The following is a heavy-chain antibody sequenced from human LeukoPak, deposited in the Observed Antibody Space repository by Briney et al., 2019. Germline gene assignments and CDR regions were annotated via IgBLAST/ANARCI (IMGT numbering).Heavy chain of an antibody. CDR1: GYCFTNYW. J-gene: IGHJ4*02. D-gene: IGHD1-7*01. CDR3: ARRPAGTRTFDY. V-gene: IGHV5-51*07. Sequence: NSGAFLKISYKGSGYCFTNYWIGWVHQMPGKVVEWRGVIYCGGYTTIYSPPFHGHITISADKSISTAYLQWTSLKASDTAMYYCARRPAGTRTFDYWGQGALVTVSS. CDR2: IYCGGYTT.